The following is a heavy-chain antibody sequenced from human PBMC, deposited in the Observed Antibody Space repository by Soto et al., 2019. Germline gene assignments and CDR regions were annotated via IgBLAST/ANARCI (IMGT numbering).Heavy chain of an antibody. CDR3: FSHNYSADYYFDY. D-gene: IGHD2-21*02. J-gene: IGHJ4*02. CDR2: FYSSGST. CDR1: GGSLSSSSYY. Sequence: KSSETLSLTGTVSGGSLSSSSYYWGWIRQPPGKGREWIGSFYSSGSTYYNPSLKSRVTISVDTSKNQFSLKLGSVTAADTAVYYCFSHNYSADYYFDYWGQGTLVTVSS. V-gene: IGHV4-39*01.